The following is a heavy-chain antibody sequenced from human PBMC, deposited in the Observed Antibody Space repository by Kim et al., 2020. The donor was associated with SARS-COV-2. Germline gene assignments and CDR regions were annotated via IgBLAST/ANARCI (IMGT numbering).Heavy chain of an antibody. CDR2: IYYSWTT. D-gene: IGHD6-19*01. CDR1: GGSISSYY. Sequence: SETLSLTCTVSGGSISSYYWSWIRQPQGKGLEWVGYIYYSWTTNYNPSLKSRVTISVDTSKNQFSLNLSSGTAADTAVYYCARVRRGGSGWYGCGMDGSG. V-gene: IGHV4-59*01. CDR3: ARVRRGGSGWYGCGMDG. J-gene: IGHJ6*02.